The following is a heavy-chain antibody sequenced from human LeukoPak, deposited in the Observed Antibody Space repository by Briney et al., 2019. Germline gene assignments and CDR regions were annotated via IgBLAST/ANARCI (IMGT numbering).Heavy chain of an antibody. CDR2: ISHGSETM. CDR1: GFTFSSFT. V-gene: IGHV3-48*01. CDR3: VRDLDWAFDY. Sequence: GGSLRLSCAASGFTFSSFTMTWVRQAPGTGLEWISFISHGSETMSYADSVQGRFTISRDNAKNSLFLQMNSLRVEDTAVYFCVRDLDWAFDYWGQGVLVTVSS. D-gene: IGHD3-9*01. J-gene: IGHJ4*02.